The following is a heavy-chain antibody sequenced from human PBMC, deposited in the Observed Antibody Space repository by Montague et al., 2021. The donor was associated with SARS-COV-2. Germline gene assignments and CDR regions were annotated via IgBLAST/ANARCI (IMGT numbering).Heavy chain of an antibody. CDR1: GFTLSSYW. V-gene: IGHV3-74*01. J-gene: IGHJ4*02. CDR2: IHYDGSST. Sequence: SLRLSCSASGFTLSSYWMYWVRQAPGKGLVWISRIHYDGSSTNYADSVKGRFTISRDTAKNTLYLQMNSLRAEDTAVYCCARAYYTGLYPFDYWGQGTLVTVSS. D-gene: IGHD2-8*02. CDR3: ARAYYTGLYPFDY.